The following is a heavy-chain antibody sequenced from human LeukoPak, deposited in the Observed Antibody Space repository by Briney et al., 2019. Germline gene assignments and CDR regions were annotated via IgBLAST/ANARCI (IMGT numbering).Heavy chain of an antibody. CDR1: GGSFSGYY. CDR3: ARGPSYYDSSGYSSDYFDY. V-gene: IGHV4-34*01. Sequence: PSETLSLTCAVYGGSFSGYYWSWIRQPPGKGLEWIGETNHSGSTNYNPSLKSRVTISVDTSKNQFSLKLSSVTAADTAVYYCARGPSYYDSSGYSSDYFDYWGQGTLVTVSS. CDR2: TNHSGST. J-gene: IGHJ4*02. D-gene: IGHD3-22*01.